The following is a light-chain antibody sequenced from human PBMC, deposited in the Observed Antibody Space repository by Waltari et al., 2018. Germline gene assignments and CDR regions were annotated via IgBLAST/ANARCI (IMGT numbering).Light chain of an antibody. CDR2: DAS. J-gene: IGKJ2*03. V-gene: IGKV3-11*01. Sequence: ETVLTQSPATLSLSPGERATLSCRASQSLSNLLAWYQQKPGQAPRLLIYDASNRATDTPARFSGSGSGTDFTLTISSLEPEDFAVYYCQQRIDSFSFGQGTKLQIK. CDR1: QSLSNL. CDR3: QQRIDSFS.